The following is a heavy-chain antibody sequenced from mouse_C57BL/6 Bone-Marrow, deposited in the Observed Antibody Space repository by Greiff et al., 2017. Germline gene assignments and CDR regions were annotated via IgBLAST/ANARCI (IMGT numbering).Heavy chain of an antibody. V-gene: IGHV1-75*01. CDR3: ARLGLYGNYFDY. CDR1: GYTFTDYY. D-gene: IGHD2-1*01. Sequence: QVQLKESGPELVKPGASVKISCKASGYTFTDYYINWVKQRPGQGLEWIGWIFPGSGSTYYNEKFKGKATLTVDKSSSTAYMLLSSLTSEDSAVYFCARLGLYGNYFDYWGQGTTLTVSS. CDR2: IFPGSGST. J-gene: IGHJ2*01.